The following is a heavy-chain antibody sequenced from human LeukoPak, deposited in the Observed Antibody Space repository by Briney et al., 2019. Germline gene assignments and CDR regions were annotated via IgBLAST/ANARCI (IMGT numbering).Heavy chain of an antibody. J-gene: IGHJ5*02. D-gene: IGHD4-17*01. CDR2: TKYGAST. V-gene: IGHV4-39*01. CDR3: ARLGYGDGRVNWFDP. CDR1: GGSISSSINY. Sequence: SETLSLTCTVSGGSISSSINYWAWIRQPPGKGLEWIATTKYGASTFYNPSLRSRVTISVDTSKNQFSLKVNSVTAADTAVYYCARLGYGDGRVNWFDPWGQGNLVTVSS.